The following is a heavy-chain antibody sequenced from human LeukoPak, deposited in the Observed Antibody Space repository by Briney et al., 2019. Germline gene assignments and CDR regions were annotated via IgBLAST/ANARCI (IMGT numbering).Heavy chain of an antibody. CDR1: GFTFSDYY. CDR3: ARAWSYYYDSSGYYGY. J-gene: IGHJ4*02. Sequence: GGSLRLSCAASGFTFSDYYMSWIRQAPGKGLEWVSYISSSGSTIYYADSVKGRFTISRDNAKNSLYLQMNSLRAEDTAVYYCARAWSYYYDSSGYYGYWGQGTLSPSPQ. V-gene: IGHV3-11*01. D-gene: IGHD3-22*01. CDR2: ISSSGSTI.